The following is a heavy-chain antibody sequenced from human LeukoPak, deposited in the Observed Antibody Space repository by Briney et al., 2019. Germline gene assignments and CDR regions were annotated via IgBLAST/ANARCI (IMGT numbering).Heavy chain of an antibody. D-gene: IGHD3-10*01. J-gene: IGHJ4*02. V-gene: IGHV4-31*03. CDR2: IYYSGST. Sequence: TLSLTCTVSGGSISSGGYYWSWIRQHPGKGLEWIGYIYYSGSTYYNPSLKSRVTISVDTSKNQFSLKLSSVTAADTAVYYCARCSGNYYGSGSYTYYFDYWGQGTLVTVSS. CDR3: ARCSGNYYGSGSYTYYFDY. CDR1: GGSISSGGYY.